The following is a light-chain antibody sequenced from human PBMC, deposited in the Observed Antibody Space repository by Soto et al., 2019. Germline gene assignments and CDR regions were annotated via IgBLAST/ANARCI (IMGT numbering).Light chain of an antibody. V-gene: IGKV3-20*01. CDR3: QQYGSSVWT. Sequence: EIVLPQSPGTLSLSPGERATLSCRASQSVSTSYLAWYQQKPGQAPRLLIYGASSRATDIPDRFSGSGSGTDFTLTISRLEPEDFAVYYCQQYGSSVWTFGQGTKVDIK. CDR1: QSVSTSY. J-gene: IGKJ1*01. CDR2: GAS.